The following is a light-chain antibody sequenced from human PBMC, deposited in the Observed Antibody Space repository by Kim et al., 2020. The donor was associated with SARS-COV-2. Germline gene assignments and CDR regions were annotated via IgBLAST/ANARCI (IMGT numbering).Light chain of an antibody. V-gene: IGLV1-40*01. J-gene: IGLJ1*01. Sequence: QSVLTQPPSVSGAPGQRVTMSCTGSSSNIGAGFDVHWYQQIPGTAPKLLIYANTKRPSGVPDRLSASKSGTSASLAITGLQAGDEADYYCQSYDNSLYAYVFGTGTKVTVL. CDR3: QSYDNSLYAYV. CDR1: SSNIGAGFD. CDR2: ANT.